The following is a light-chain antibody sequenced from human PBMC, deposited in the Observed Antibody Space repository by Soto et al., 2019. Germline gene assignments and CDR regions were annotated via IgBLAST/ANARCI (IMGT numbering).Light chain of an antibody. CDR1: SSDVGGYNY. CDR3: SSYTSSSTLYV. Sequence: QSASVSGSPGQSITISCTGTSSDVGGYNYVSWYQQRPGKAPKLMIYDVSNRPSGVSNRFSGSKSVNTASLTISGLQAEDEADYYCSSYTSSSTLYVFGTGTKVTVL. J-gene: IGLJ1*01. V-gene: IGLV2-14*01. CDR2: DVS.